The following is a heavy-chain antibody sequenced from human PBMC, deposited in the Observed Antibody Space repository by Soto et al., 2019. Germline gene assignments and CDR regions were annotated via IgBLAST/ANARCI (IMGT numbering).Heavy chain of an antibody. J-gene: IGHJ5*02. CDR3: ARDVHSGYSSSWEYNWFDP. CDR2: IIPILGIA. Sequence: QVQLVQSGAEVKKPGSSVKVSCKASGGTFSSYTISWVRQAPGQGLEWMGRIIPILGIANYAQKFQGRVTITADKSTSTAYMELSSLRSDDTAVYYCARDVHSGYSSSWEYNWFDPWGQGTLVTVSS. CDR1: GGTFSSYT. V-gene: IGHV1-69*08. D-gene: IGHD6-13*01.